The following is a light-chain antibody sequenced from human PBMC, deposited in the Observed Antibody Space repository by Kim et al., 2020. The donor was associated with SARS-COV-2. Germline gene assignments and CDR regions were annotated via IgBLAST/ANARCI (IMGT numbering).Light chain of an antibody. CDR3: QSYDSSNVV. CDR1: SGSIASYY. CDR2: EDN. V-gene: IGLV6-57*03. J-gene: IGLJ2*01. Sequence: GTPVTISCTRSSGSIASYYVQWYQQRPGSAPTTVIYEDNERPSGVPDRFSGSIDSSSNSASFTISGLKTEDEADYYCQSYDSSNVVFGGGTQLTVL.